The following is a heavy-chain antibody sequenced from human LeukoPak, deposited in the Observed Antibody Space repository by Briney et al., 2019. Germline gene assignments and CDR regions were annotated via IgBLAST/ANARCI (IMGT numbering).Heavy chain of an antibody. V-gene: IGHV3-7*01. J-gene: IGHJ4*02. Sequence: GGSLRLSCAASAFTFGSYWMSWVRQAPGKGLEWVADIKHDGSEKYYVDSVKGRFTISRDNAKNSLYLQMNSLRAEDTAVYYCAKAGYISTSSLRYWGQGTLVTVSS. CDR1: AFTFGSYW. CDR2: IKHDGSEK. CDR3: AKAGYISTSSLRY. D-gene: IGHD2-2*01.